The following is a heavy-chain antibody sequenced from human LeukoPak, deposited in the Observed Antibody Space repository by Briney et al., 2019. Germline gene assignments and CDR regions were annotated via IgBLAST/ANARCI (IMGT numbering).Heavy chain of an antibody. CDR3: TQLHGSGTTNYYYYGMDV. Sequence: GGSLRLSCSASGFTSGDYGLGWFRQAPGKGLEWVGFIRSKAYGGTTEYAASVKGRFTISRDDSRSPAYMEMNSLKTEDTAVYYCTQLHGSGTTNYYYYGMDVWGQGTTVTVSS. CDR2: IRSKAYGGTT. V-gene: IGHV3-49*03. J-gene: IGHJ6*02. D-gene: IGHD3-10*01. CDR1: GFTSGDYG.